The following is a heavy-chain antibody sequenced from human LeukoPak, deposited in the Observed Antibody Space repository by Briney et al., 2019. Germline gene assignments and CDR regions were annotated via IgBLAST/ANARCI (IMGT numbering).Heavy chain of an antibody. J-gene: IGHJ4*02. CDR2: IYNSGST. D-gene: IGHD2-8*01. V-gene: IGHV4-31*03. Sequence: SQTLSLTCTVSGGSISSGGYYWSWIRQHPGKGLEWIGYIYNSGSTYYNPSLKSRCTISVDTSKNQLSLRLSSVTAADTAVYYCARGFCTNGVCSSDYFDYWGQGTLVTVSS. CDR1: GGSISSGGYY. CDR3: ARGFCTNGVCSSDYFDY.